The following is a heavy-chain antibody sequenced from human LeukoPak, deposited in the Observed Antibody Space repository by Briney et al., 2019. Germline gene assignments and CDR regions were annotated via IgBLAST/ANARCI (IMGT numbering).Heavy chain of an antibody. D-gene: IGHD2-21*02. CDR2: FDPEDGET. CDR3: ATAAYCGGDCYGFDY. Sequence: ASVKVSCKVSGYTLTELSMHWVRQAPGKGLEWMGGFDPEDGETIYAQKFQGRVTMTEDTSTDTAYMEPSSLRSEDTAAYYCATAAYCGGDCYGFDYWGQGTLVTVSS. CDR1: GYTLTELS. J-gene: IGHJ4*02. V-gene: IGHV1-24*01.